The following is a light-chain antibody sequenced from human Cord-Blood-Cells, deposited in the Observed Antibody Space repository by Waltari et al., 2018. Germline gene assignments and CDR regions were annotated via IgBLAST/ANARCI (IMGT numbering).Light chain of an antibody. CDR3: QQRSNWLT. V-gene: IGKV3-11*01. CDR2: DAC. CDR1: QSVSSY. J-gene: IGKJ4*01. Sequence: EIVLTQSPATLSLSPGERATLSCRASQSVSSYLAWYQQKPGQAPRLLIYDACNRATGIPARFSGRGSGTHFPLTISSLEPEYFAVYYCQQRSNWLTFGGGTKVEIK.